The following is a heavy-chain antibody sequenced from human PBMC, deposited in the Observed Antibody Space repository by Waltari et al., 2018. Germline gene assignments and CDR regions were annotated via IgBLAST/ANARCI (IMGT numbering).Heavy chain of an antibody. Sequence: EMQLLESGGALVQPGGSLRLSCAASGFPFSTSTMNWVRQAPGKGLGWVAVMTASGLMDYGDSVKGRFIISRDNSKNTLYLEMYRLRVEDTARYYCAKDEGARLAPTFGMDAWGQGTTVIVSS. CDR2: MTASGLM. CDR3: AKDEGARLAPTFGMDA. V-gene: IGHV3-23*01. J-gene: IGHJ6*02. D-gene: IGHD6-6*01. CDR1: GFPFSTST.